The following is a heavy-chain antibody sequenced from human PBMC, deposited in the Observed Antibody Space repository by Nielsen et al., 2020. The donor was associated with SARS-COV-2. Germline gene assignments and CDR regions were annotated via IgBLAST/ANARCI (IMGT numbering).Heavy chain of an antibody. V-gene: IGHV4-39*01. D-gene: IGHD3-9*01. Sequence: SETLSLTCTVSGGSMTSRSYYWGWIRQPPGKGLEWIGSIYYSGSTYYNPSLKRRVTISVDTSKNQFSLKLSSVTAADTAVYYCAAPSVIYDILTGYYSGGNWFDPWGQGTLVTVSS. J-gene: IGHJ5*02. CDR1: GGSMTSRSYY. CDR3: AAPSVIYDILTGYYSGGNWFDP. CDR2: IYYSGST.